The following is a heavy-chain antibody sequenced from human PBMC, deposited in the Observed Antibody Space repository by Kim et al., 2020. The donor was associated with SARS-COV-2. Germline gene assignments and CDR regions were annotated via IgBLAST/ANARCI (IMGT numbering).Heavy chain of an antibody. Sequence: GGSLRLSCAASGFTFSSYGMHWVRQAPGKGLEWVANIKEDGSEKYYADSVKGRFTISRDNAKNSLYLQMNSLRAEDTAVYYCGRDHLYWCQGTGVSAAS. V-gene: IGHV3-7*01. CDR3: GRDHLY. CDR2: IKEDGSEK. J-gene: IGHJ4*02. CDR1: GFTFSSYG.